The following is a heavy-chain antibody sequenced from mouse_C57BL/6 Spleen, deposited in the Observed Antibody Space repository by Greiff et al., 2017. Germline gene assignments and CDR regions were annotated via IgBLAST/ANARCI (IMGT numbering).Heavy chain of an antibody. V-gene: IGHV5-16*01. D-gene: IGHD1-1*01. CDR3: ARDRPYYYGSSYGAMDY. Sequence: EVQRVESEGGLVQPGSSMKLSCTASGFTFSDYYMAWVRQVPEKGLEWVANINYDGSSTYYLDSLKSRFIISRDNAKNILYLQMSSLKSEDTATYYCARDRPYYYGSSYGAMDYWGQGTSVTDSS. J-gene: IGHJ4*01. CDR1: GFTFSDYY. CDR2: INYDGSST.